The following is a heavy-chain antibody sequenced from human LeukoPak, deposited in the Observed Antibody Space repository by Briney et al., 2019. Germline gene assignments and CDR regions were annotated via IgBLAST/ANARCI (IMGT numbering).Heavy chain of an antibody. V-gene: IGHV3-23*01. CDR3: AKVTSSYNYFDY. CDR1: GFTFSTYA. D-gene: IGHD2-2*01. J-gene: IGHJ4*02. Sequence: GGSLRLSCTASGFTFSTYAMSWVRQAPGKGLEWVSTFSGSGGRTLYADPVKGRFVISRDNSKNTLYLQMNSLRAEDTAVYYCAKVTSSYNYFDYWGQGAPVTVAS. CDR2: FSGSGGRT.